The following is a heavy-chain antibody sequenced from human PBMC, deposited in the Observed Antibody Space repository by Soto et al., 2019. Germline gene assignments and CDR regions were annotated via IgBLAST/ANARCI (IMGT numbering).Heavy chain of an antibody. CDR1: GFTFSSYA. D-gene: IGHD3-22*01. J-gene: IGHJ4*02. CDR3: AKVHLYYYDSSGYYFH. V-gene: IGHV3-23*01. CDR2: ISGSGGST. Sequence: VGSLRLSCAASGFTFSSYAMSWVRQAPGKGLEWVSAISGSGGSTYYADSVKGRFTISRDNSKNTLYLQMNSLRAEDTAVYYCAKVHLYYYDSSGYYFHWGQGTLVTVSS.